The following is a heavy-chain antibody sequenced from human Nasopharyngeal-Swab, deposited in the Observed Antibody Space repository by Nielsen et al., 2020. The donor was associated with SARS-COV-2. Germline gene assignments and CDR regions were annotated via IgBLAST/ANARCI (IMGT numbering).Heavy chain of an antibody. CDR2: INAGNGNT. CDR3: ARGPSRYVWGSYRSPYFDY. D-gene: IGHD3-16*02. CDR1: GYTFTSYA. Sequence: SVKVSCKASGYTFTSYAMHWVRQAPGQRLEWMGWINAGNGNTKYSQKFQGRVTITRDTSASTAYMELSTLRSEDTAVYYCARGPSRYVWGSYRSPYFDYWGQGTLVTVSS. V-gene: IGHV1-3*01. J-gene: IGHJ4*02.